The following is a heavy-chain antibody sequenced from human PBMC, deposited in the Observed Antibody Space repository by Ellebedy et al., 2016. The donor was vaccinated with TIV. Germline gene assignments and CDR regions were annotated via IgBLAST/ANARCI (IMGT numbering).Heavy chain of an antibody. CDR3: VRDPGTGGHDWYFDL. J-gene: IGHJ2*01. CDR2: FSGDGRVV. V-gene: IGHV3-74*01. Sequence: GESLKISCAAPGFTLSTNLMQWVRQVPGKGLVWFSRFSGDGRVVGYADSVQGRFSMSTYDAKKKLYLQRNNLRDEDTALYYCVRDPGTGGHDWYFDLWGRGTLVTVSS. CDR1: GFTLSTNL. D-gene: IGHD1-14*01.